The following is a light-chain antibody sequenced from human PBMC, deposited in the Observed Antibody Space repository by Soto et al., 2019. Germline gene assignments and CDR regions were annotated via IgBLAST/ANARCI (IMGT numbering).Light chain of an antibody. Sequence: QSVPTQPPSASGSPGQSATISCTGTSSDVGGYNYVSWYQQYPGKAPKLMIYEVSKRPSGVPDRFSGSKSGNTASLTVSGLQAEDEADYYCSSYAGSSTWVFGGGTKLT. CDR3: SSYAGSSTWV. CDR1: SSDVGGYNY. J-gene: IGLJ2*01. CDR2: EVS. V-gene: IGLV2-8*01.